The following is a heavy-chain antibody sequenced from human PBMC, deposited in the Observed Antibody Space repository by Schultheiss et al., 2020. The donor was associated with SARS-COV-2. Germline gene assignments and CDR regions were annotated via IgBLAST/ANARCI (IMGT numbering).Heavy chain of an antibody. J-gene: IGHJ4*02. D-gene: IGHD3-22*01. CDR3: AKDRHYYYDSSGHDY. Sequence: SWVRQPPGKGLEWVSAISGSGGSTYYADSVKGRFTISRDNSKNTVYLQMNSLRAEDTAVYYCAKDRHYYYDSSGHDYWGQGTLVTVSS. CDR2: ISGSGGST. V-gene: IGHV3-23*01.